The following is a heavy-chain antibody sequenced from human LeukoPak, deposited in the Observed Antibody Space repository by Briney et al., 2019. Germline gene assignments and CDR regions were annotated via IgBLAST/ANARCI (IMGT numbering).Heavy chain of an antibody. CDR3: ARGIVVVTPNTNVYYFDY. V-gene: IGHV4-30-4*01. CDR2: IYYSGST. CDR1: GGSISSYY. J-gene: IGHJ4*02. D-gene: IGHD2-21*02. Sequence: SETLSLTCTVSGGSISSYYWCWIRQPPGKGLEWIGYIYYSGSTYYNPSLKSRVTISVDTSKNQFSLKLSSVTAADTAVYYCARGIVVVTPNTNVYYFDYWGQGTLVTVSS.